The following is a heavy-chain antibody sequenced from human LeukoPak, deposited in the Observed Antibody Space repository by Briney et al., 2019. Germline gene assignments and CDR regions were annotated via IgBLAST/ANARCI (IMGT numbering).Heavy chain of an antibody. CDR3: ASPGEGGHLWDFDY. D-gene: IGHD2-21*01. Sequence: GGSLRLSCAGSGFSFSTFWMSWVRQAPGKGLEWVANIKQDGSEKYYVDSVKGRFSISRDNAENSLYLQMNSLRVEDTAVYYRASPGEGGHLWDFDYWGQGTLVTVSS. CDR2: IKQDGSEK. V-gene: IGHV3-7*01. J-gene: IGHJ4*02. CDR1: GFSFSTFW.